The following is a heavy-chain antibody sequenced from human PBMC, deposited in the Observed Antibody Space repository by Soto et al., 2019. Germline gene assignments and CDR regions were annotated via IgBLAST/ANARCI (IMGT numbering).Heavy chain of an antibody. J-gene: IGHJ6*02. Sequence: GASVKVSCKASGYTFTSYGISWVRQAPGQGLEWMGWISAYNGNTNYAQKLQGRVTMTTDTSTSTAYMELRSLRSDDTAVYYCARGGASSIVGATGFKDGMDVWGQGTTVTVSS. V-gene: IGHV1-18*01. CDR2: ISAYNGNT. CDR3: ARGGASSIVGATGFKDGMDV. CDR1: GYTFTSYG. D-gene: IGHD1-26*01.